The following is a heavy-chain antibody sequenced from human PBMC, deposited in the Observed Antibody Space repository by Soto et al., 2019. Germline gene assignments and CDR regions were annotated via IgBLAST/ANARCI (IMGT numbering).Heavy chain of an antibody. CDR1: GGSISSGGYY. J-gene: IGHJ4*02. CDR2: ISYSGRT. V-gene: IGHV4-61*08. D-gene: IGHD5-12*01. Sequence: PSETLSLTCTVSGGSISSGGYYWSWIRQHPGKGLEWIGHISYSGRTNYHPSLKTRITISVDTSKNQFSLKLSSVTAADTAVYHCARTRSGESWMESWGQAILVT. CDR3: ARTRSGESWMES.